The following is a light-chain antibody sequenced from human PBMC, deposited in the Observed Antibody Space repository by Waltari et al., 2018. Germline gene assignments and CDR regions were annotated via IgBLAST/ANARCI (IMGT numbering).Light chain of an antibody. J-gene: IGLJ2*01. Sequence: SSELTQDTAVSVALGQTVRITCQGDSLRSYYASWYQQKPGQAPVLVIYGKNNLPSGIPGGFSGSSSGNTASLTIAGAQAEDGADYYCTSRDSSAVVFGCGTKLTVL. V-gene: IGLV3-19*01. CDR3: TSRDSSAVV. CDR2: GKN. CDR1: SLRSYY.